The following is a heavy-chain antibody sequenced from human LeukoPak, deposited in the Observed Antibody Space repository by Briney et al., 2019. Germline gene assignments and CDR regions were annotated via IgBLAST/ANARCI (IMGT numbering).Heavy chain of an antibody. CDR1: GFTFSYW. CDR3: ARDPPSYYSMDV. Sequence: RGSLRLSCEASGFTFSYWVHWVRQAPGKGLVWVSRINTDGSSTSYADSVKGRFTISRDNAKNTLYLQMNSLRAEDTAVYYCARDPPSYYSMDVWGKGATVTVSS. CDR2: INTDGSST. V-gene: IGHV3-74*01. J-gene: IGHJ6*03.